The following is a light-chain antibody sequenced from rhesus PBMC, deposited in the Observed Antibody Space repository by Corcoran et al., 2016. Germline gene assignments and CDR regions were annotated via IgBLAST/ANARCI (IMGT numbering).Light chain of an antibody. J-gene: IGLJ1*01. CDR3: NSYTSSFTYI. CDR1: SSDLVGHNH. V-gene: IGLV2-13*03. Sequence: QTAPTQSPSVSGSPGQSVTFSCTGTSSDLVGHNHVSWYQQHPGKAPKLMIYDVTERPSGVSARFSGSKSGNTASLTISGLQAEDEADYYCNSYTSSFTYIFGTGTRLTVL. CDR2: DVT.